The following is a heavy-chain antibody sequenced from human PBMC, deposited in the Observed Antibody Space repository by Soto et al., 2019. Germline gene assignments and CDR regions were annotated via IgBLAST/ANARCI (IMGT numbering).Heavy chain of an antibody. CDR2: IYYSGST. CDR1: CGSISSGDYY. Sequence: SETLSLTCTFSCGSISSGDYYWSWIRQPPGKGLEWIGYIYYSGSTYYNPSLKSRVTISVDTSKNQFSLKLSSVTAADTAVYYCAARDRGVVTAFDYWGQGTLVTVSS. V-gene: IGHV4-30-4*01. CDR3: AARDRGVVTAFDY. J-gene: IGHJ4*02. D-gene: IGHD2-21*02.